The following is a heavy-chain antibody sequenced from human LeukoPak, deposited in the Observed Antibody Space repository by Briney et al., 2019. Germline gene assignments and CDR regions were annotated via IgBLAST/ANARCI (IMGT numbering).Heavy chain of an antibody. Sequence: GRSPRLSCAASGFTFSSYSMNWVRQAPGKWQACVSCISSNNSYIYYADSVKGRFTISRDNAKNSLYLQMDSVRAEDTAVYYCARDLLLSGSSWGQGTLVTVSS. CDR2: ISSNNSYI. D-gene: IGHD1-26*01. V-gene: IGHV3-21*01. J-gene: IGHJ5*02. CDR3: ARDLLLSGSS. CDR1: GFTFSSYS.